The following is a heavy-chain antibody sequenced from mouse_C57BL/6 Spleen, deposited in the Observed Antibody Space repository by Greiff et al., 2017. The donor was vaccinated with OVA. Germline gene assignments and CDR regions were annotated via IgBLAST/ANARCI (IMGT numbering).Heavy chain of an antibody. J-gene: IGHJ1*03. D-gene: IGHD1-1*01. CDR1: GYSITSGYY. Sequence: EVQLQESGPGLVKPSQSLSLTCSVTGYSITSGYYWNWIRQFPGNKLEWMGYISYDGSNNYNPSLQNRISITRDTSKNQFFLKLNSVTTEDTATYYCARDRSYYYGSSYVRWYFDVWGTGTTVTVSS. V-gene: IGHV3-6*01. CDR2: ISYDGSN. CDR3: ARDRSYYYGSSYVRWYFDV.